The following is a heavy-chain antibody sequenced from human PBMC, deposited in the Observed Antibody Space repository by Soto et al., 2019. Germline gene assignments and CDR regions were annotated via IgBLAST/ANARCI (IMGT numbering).Heavy chain of an antibody. V-gene: IGHV4-31*03. CDR2: IYYSGST. J-gene: IGHJ3*02. CDR1: GGSISSGGYY. CDR3: ARVCGGDCHNAFDI. D-gene: IGHD2-21*02. Sequence: QVQLQESGPGLVKPSQTLSLTCTVSGGSISSGGYYWSWIRQHPGKGLEWIGYIYYSGSTYYNPYLKSRVTISVDTSKNQFSLKLSSVTAADTAVYYCARVCGGDCHNAFDIWGQGTMVTVSS.